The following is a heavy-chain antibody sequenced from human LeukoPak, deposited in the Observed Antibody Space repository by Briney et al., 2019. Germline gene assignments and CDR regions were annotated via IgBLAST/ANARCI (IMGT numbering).Heavy chain of an antibody. CDR3: ARQTGAGLFILP. V-gene: IGHV4-39*01. CDR2: IYYSGNT. CDR1: GGSISTSNSY. D-gene: IGHD3-3*01. J-gene: IGHJ4*02. Sequence: SETLSLTCAVYGGSISTSNSYWGWIRRPPGKGLEWVGSIYYSGNTYYNPSLKSRVTISVDTSKNQFSLILTSVTAADTAVYYCARQTGAGLFILPGGQGTLVTVSS.